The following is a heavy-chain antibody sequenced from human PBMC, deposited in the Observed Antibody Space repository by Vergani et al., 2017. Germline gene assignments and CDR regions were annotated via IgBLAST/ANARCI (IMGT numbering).Heavy chain of an antibody. J-gene: IGHJ6*03. CDR2: IFYSGTT. CDR1: GGSISSGDHC. V-gene: IGHV4-31*11. Sequence: QVQLQESGPGLVKPPGTLCLTCAVSGGSISSGDHCWTWIRQRPGKGLEWIGYIFYSGTTYDNPSLRSRLTISVDTSQNQFSLKLRSVTAADTAVYYCARVDTXVPATSHFYYMDVGGKGTTVVVSS. CDR3: ARVDTXVPATSHFYYMDV. D-gene: IGHD6-25*01.